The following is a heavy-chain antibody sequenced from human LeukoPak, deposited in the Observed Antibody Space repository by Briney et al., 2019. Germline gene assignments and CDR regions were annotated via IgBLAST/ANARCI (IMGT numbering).Heavy chain of an antibody. V-gene: IGHV4-30-4*01. CDR3: TRDRDVVVSTTSHEGFDI. CDR1: GGSISSGDYL. D-gene: IGHD5/OR15-5a*01. Sequence: SQTLSLTCTVSGGSISSGDYLWSWIRQTPEKGLEWIGYIYSSGSTYANPSLKSRVTISVDTSKNQFSLKLRSVTAADTAVYYCTRDRDVVVSTTSHEGFDIWGQGTTVTVSS. J-gene: IGHJ3*02. CDR2: IYSSGST.